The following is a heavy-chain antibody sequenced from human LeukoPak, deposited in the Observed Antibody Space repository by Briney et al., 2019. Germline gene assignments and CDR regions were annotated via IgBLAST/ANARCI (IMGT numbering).Heavy chain of an antibody. D-gene: IGHD4-11*01. CDR3: AKGPMASSNYLFDY. CDR1: GFTFSSHA. CDR2: ITGSGVDT. V-gene: IGHV3-23*01. J-gene: IGHJ4*02. Sequence: GGSLRLSCAASGFTFSSHAMSWVRQAPGKGLEWVSVITGSGVDTYYAGSVKGRFTISRDNSKNTLYVQMNSLGAEDTAIYYCAKGPMASSNYLFDYWGQGTLVTVSS.